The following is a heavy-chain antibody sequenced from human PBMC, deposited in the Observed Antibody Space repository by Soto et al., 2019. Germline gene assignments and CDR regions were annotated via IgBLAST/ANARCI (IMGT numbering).Heavy chain of an antibody. Sequence: TSETLSLTCTVSGGSISSSNYYWGWIRQPPGKGLEWIGSIYYSGSTYYNPSLKSRVTISVDTSRNQFSLKLNSVTAADTAVYYCARARSSSPNRAFDYWGQGTLVTVSS. J-gene: IGHJ4*02. V-gene: IGHV4-39*07. CDR1: GGSISSSNYY. CDR3: ARARSSSPNRAFDY. D-gene: IGHD6-13*01. CDR2: IYYSGST.